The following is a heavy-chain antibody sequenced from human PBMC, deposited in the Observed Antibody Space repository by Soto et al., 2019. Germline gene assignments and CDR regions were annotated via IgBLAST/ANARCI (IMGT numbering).Heavy chain of an antibody. D-gene: IGHD3-22*01. Sequence: SGPTLVTPTHTLTLTYTFSRFSLNTSGIGVCSIRHTPGKPLAWLALIYLDDDKRSSPSLKSWCTSTKGTPKNHVVLTRTNMDPADTATYYGAHTLYNNSDTGYWGQGTLVTVSS. V-gene: IGHV2-5*02. CDR2: IYLDDDK. J-gene: IGHJ4*02. CDR1: RFSLNTSGIG. CDR3: AHTLYNNSDTGY.